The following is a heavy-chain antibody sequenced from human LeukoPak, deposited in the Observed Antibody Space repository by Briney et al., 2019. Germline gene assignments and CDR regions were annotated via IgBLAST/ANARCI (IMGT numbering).Heavy chain of an antibody. V-gene: IGHV4-59*12. D-gene: IGHD3-10*01. CDR2: IYYSGST. CDR3: AGDRGPLDY. CDR1: GFTFSSYG. J-gene: IGHJ4*02. Sequence: PGGSLRLSCAASGFTFSSYGMSWIRQPPGKGLEWIGYIYYSGSTNYNPSLKSRVTISVDTSKNQFSLKLSSVTAADTAVYYCAGDRGPLDYWGQGTLVTVSS.